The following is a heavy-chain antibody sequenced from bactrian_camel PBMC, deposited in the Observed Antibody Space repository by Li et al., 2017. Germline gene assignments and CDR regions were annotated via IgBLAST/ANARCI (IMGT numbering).Heavy chain of an antibody. J-gene: IGHJ4*01. V-gene: IGHV3S1*01. CDR1: DRANRYC. CDR2: IYTGDGST. Sequence: HVQLVESGGGSVQAGGSLRLSCSASDRANRYCMGWFRQAPGKEREGVAVIYTGDGSTHVAISVAGRFVISQDGIENTLFLQMNDLEPEDTAMYFCATGRERGGFCVALGPANIWGQGTQVTVS. D-gene: IGHD2*01. CDR3: ATGRERGGFCVALGPANI.